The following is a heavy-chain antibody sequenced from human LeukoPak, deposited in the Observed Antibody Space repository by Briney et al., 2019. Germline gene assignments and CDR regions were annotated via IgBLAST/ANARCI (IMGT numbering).Heavy chain of an antibody. CDR3: ARDWEGYDILTGYTQYYFDY. CDR2: INPSGGST. Sequence: ASVKVSCKASGYTFTSYYMHWVRQAPGQGLEWMGIINPSGGSTSYAQKFQGRVTMTRDTSTSTVYMELSSLRSEDTAVYYCARDWEGYDILTGYTQYYFDYWGQGTLVTVSS. D-gene: IGHD3-9*01. J-gene: IGHJ4*02. CDR1: GYTFTSYY. V-gene: IGHV1-46*01.